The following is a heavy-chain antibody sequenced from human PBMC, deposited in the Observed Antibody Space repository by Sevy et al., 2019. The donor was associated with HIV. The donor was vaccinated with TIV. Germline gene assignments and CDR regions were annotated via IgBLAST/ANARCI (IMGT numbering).Heavy chain of an antibody. Sequence: GGSLRLSCTYSGLGFSSHSFNWVRQAPGKGLEWISYISGIGTPISYLDSLRGRFTISRDNAKNSLFLQMNNLRDDDTAVYYCARDLHWAFDQWGQGTLVTVSS. CDR2: ISGIGTPI. D-gene: IGHD7-27*01. J-gene: IGHJ4*02. CDR3: ARDLHWAFDQ. CDR1: GLGFSSHS. V-gene: IGHV3-48*02.